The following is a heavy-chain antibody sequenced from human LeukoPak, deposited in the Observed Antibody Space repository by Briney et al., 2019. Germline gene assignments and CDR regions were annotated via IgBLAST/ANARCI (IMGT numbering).Heavy chain of an antibody. V-gene: IGHV3-21*04. J-gene: IGHJ4*02. CDR3: AKDSAKKYDDY. CDR2: ISSSSSYI. D-gene: IGHD2/OR15-2a*01. Sequence: GGSLRLPCAASGFTFSSYSMNWVRQAPGKGLEWVSSISSSSSYIYYADSVKGRFTISRDNAKNSLYLQMNSLRAEDTAVYYCAKDSAKKYDDYWGQGTLVTVSS. CDR1: GFTFSSYS.